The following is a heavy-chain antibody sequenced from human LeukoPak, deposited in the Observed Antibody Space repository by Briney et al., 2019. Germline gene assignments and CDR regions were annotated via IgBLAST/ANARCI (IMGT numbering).Heavy chain of an antibody. CDR2: ISSEGKTT. CDR3: VKDRWVDH. D-gene: IGHD6-13*01. V-gene: IGHV3-64D*06. J-gene: IGHJ4*02. CDR1: GFTFSPYA. Sequence: GGSLRLSCSASGFTFSPYAMHWVRQAPGKGLEYVSSISSEGKTTYYADSVKGRFTISRDNSKNTLYLQMSSLRPEDTAVYYCVKDRWVDHWGQGTLVTVSS.